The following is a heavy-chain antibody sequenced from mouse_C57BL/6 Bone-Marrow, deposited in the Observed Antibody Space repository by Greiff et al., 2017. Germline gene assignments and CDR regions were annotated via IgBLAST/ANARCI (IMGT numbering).Heavy chain of an antibody. CDR1: GYTFTDYY. CDR3: ARNWAY. CDR2: IYPGSGNT. D-gene: IGHD4-1*01. J-gene: IGHJ3*01. V-gene: IGHV1-76*01. Sequence: VQLQQSGAELVRPGASVKLSCKASGYTFTDYYINWVKQRPGQGLEWIARIYPGSGNTYYNEKFKGKATLTAEKSSSTAYMQLSSLTSEDSAVYFGARNWAYWGQGTLVTVSA.